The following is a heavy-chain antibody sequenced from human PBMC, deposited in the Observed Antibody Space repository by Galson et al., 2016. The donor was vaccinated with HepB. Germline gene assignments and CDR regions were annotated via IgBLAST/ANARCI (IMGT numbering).Heavy chain of an antibody. CDR3: AKDSSSAL. CDR2: IKPDGREK. J-gene: IGHJ2*01. V-gene: IGHV3-7*01. CDR1: GLTFSNSW. Sequence: SLRLSCAASGLTFSNSWMSWVRQAPGKGLEWVANIKPDGREKYYVDSVKGRFTISRDNAKNALFLQMNSLRAEDTAVYYCAKDSSSALWGRGSLVTVSS. D-gene: IGHD6-6*01.